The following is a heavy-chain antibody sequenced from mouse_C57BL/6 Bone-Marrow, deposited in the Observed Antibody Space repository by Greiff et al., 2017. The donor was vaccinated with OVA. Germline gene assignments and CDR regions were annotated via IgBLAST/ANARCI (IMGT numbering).Heavy chain of an antibody. CDR3: ARPLLLRPFDY. Sequence: QVQLQQPGAELVKPGASVKLSCKASGYTFTSYWMQWVKQRPGQGLEWIGEIDPYDSYTNYNQKFKGKATLTVDTSSSTAYMQLSSLTSEDSAVYYCARPLLLRPFDYWGQGTTLTVSS. D-gene: IGHD1-1*01. V-gene: IGHV1-50*01. J-gene: IGHJ2*01. CDR1: GYTFTSYW. CDR2: IDPYDSYT.